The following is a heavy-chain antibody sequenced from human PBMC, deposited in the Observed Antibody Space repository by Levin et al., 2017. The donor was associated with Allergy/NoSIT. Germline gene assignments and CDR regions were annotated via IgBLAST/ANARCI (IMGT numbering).Heavy chain of an antibody. Sequence: SGPTLVKPTQTLTLTCTFSGFSLTTSGVGVGWIRQPPGKALECLALIYCDDDKRYSPSLKSRHTITKDTSKHQVVLTMTNMDPVDTATYYCAHRGILSSTWETGCFVPWGQGSLVTVSS. V-gene: IGHV2-5*02. J-gene: IGHJ5*02. CDR2: IYCDDDK. D-gene: IGHD3-9*01. CDR3: AHRGILSSTWETGCFVP. CDR1: GFSLTTSGVG.